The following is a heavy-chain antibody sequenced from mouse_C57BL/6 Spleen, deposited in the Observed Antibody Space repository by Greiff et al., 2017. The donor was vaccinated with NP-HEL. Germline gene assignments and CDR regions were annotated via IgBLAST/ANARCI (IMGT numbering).Heavy chain of an antibody. Sequence: LVESGEGLVKPGGFLKLSCAASGFPFSSYVMSWVRQTPEKRLEWVAYISSGGDYIYYADTVKGRFTISRDNARNTLYLQMSRLKSGDTAMYYCTREAMDYWGQGTSVTVSS. V-gene: IGHV5-9-1*02. CDR2: ISSGGDYI. CDR3: TREAMDY. CDR1: GFPFSSYV. J-gene: IGHJ4*01.